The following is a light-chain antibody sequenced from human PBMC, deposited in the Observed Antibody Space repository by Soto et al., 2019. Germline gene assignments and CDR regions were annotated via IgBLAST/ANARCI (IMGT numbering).Light chain of an antibody. CDR3: SSHAASGV. J-gene: IGLJ3*02. V-gene: IGLV2-8*01. CDR1: SSDVGGYND. CDR2: EVN. Sequence: QSALTQPPSASGSPGQSVTISCTGTSSDVGGYNDVSWYQQHPGKAHKLMSYEVNKRPSGVPDRISGSKSGNTATLTVAGLPAEDEADYYCSSHAASGVFVGGTKLTVL.